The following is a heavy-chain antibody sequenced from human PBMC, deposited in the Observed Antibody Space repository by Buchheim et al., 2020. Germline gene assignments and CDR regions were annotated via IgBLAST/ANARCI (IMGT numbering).Heavy chain of an antibody. D-gene: IGHD3-22*01. V-gene: IGHV3-30*18. CDR2: ISYDGSNK. CDR3: AKATPPWYYYDSSGYAPGHDAFDI. CDR1: GFTFSSYG. Sequence: QVQLVESGGGVVQPGRSLRLSCAASGFTFSSYGMHWVRQAPGKGLEWVAVISYDGSNKYYADSVKGRFPISRDNSKNTLYLQMNSLRAEDTAVYYCAKATPPWYYYDSSGYAPGHDAFDIWGQGT. J-gene: IGHJ3*02.